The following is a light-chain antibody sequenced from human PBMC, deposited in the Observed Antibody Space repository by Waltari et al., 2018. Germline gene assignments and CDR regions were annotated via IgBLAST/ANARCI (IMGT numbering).Light chain of an antibody. Sequence: EIVLTQSPGTLSLSPGERAPLSCRANQSVGRYLAWYKQQHGQAPRVLIYDASTRATGIPDRFSGGGSGTDFSLTISRLEPEDFAVYYCQMYVRLPVTFGQGTKVEI. CDR2: DAS. V-gene: IGKV3-20*01. J-gene: IGKJ1*01. CDR3: QMYVRLPVT. CDR1: QSVGRY.